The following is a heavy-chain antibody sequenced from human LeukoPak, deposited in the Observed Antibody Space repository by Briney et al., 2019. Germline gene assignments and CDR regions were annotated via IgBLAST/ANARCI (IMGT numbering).Heavy chain of an antibody. D-gene: IGHD1-1*01. CDR2: IYHSGST. CDR3: ARDAGNWKAFDY. J-gene: IGHJ4*02. V-gene: IGHV4-38-2*02. Sequence: SETLSLTCTVSGYSISSGYYWGWIRQPPGKGLEWIGSIYHSGSTYYNPSLKSRVTISVDTSKNQFSLKLSSVIAADTAVYYCARDAGNWKAFDYWGQGTLVTVSS. CDR1: GYSISSGYY.